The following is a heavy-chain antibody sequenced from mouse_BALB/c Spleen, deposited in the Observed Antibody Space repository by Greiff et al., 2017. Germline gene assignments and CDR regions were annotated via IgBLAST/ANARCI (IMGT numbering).Heavy chain of an antibody. Sequence: DVQLVESGGGLVKPGGSLKLSCAASGFTFSDYYMYWVRQTPEKRLEWVATISDGGSYTYYPDSVKGRFTISRDNAKNNLYLQMSSLKSEDTAMYYCARDRGTMIKGAMDYWGQGTSVTVSS. CDR3: ARDRGTMIKGAMDY. J-gene: IGHJ4*01. CDR1: GFTFSDYY. V-gene: IGHV5-4*02. CDR2: ISDGGSYT. D-gene: IGHD2-4*01.